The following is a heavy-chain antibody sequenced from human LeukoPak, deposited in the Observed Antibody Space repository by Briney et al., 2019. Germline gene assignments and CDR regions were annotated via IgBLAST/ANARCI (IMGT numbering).Heavy chain of an antibody. CDR1: GFTFSSYG. J-gene: IGHJ5*02. Sequence: AGGSLRLSCAASGFTFSSYGMHWVRQAPGKGLEWVAVISYDGSNKYYADSVKGRFTISRDNSKNTLYLQMNSLRAEDTAVYYCAKGGSYYDRWDQGTLVTVSS. D-gene: IGHD1-26*01. V-gene: IGHV3-30*18. CDR3: AKGGSYYDR. CDR2: ISYDGSNK.